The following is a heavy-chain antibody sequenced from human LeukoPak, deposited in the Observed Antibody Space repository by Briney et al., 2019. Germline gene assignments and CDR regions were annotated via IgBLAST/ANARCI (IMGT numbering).Heavy chain of an antibody. CDR3: ARAKDLYYYDSSGYLY. CDR2: IKQDGSEK. CDR1: GFTFSSYW. D-gene: IGHD3-22*01. J-gene: IGHJ4*02. V-gene: IGHV3-7*01. Sequence: NPGGSLRLSCAASGFTFSSYWMSWVRQAPGKGLEWVANIKQDGSEKYYVDSVKGRFTISRDNAKNSLYLQMNSLRAEDTAVYYCARAKDLYYYDSSGYLYWGQGTLVTVSS.